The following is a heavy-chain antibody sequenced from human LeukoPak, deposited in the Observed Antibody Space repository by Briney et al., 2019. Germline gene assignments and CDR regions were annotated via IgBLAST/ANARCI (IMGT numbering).Heavy chain of an antibody. CDR2: IIPIFGTA. D-gene: IGHD3-9*01. Sequence: SVKVSCKASGGTFSSYAISWVRQAPGQGLEWMGRIIPIFGTANYAQKFQGRVTITTDESTSTAYMELSSLRSEDTAVYYCASAVLRYFDSHDAFDIWGQGAMVTVSS. J-gene: IGHJ3*02. CDR1: GGTFSSYA. CDR3: ASAVLRYFDSHDAFDI. V-gene: IGHV1-69*05.